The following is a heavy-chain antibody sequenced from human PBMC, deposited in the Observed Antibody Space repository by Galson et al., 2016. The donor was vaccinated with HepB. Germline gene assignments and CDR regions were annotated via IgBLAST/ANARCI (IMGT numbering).Heavy chain of an antibody. Sequence: SLRLSCATSGFSFGESAMSWFRQAPGKGLEWIGFIRSKVYGETTESAASVRGRFIISRDDSKNITYLQMNSLKIEDTAIYYCAKDRWQQMSEFWGPGIQVTVSS. CDR3: AKDRWQQMSEF. CDR2: IRSKVYGETT. V-gene: IGHV3-49*03. CDR1: GFSFGESA. J-gene: IGHJ4*02. D-gene: IGHD6-13*01.